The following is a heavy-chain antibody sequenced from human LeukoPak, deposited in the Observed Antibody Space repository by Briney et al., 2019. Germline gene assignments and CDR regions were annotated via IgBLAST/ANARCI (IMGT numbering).Heavy chain of an antibody. CDR3: ARQATRYYYYMDV. CDR2: IYYSGST. V-gene: IGHV4-39*01. J-gene: IGHJ6*03. CDR1: GGSISSSSYY. Sequence: SETLSLTCTVSGGSISSSSYYWGWIRQPPGKGLKWIGSIYYSGSTYYNPSLKSRVTISVDTSKNQFSLKLSSVTAADTAVNYCARQATRYYYYMDVWGKGTTVTAAS.